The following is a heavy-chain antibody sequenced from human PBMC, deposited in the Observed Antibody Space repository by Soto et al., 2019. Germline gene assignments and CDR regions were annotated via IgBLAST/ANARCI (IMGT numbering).Heavy chain of an antibody. CDR3: ARGYYGSSGYYNNFDY. Sequence: GGSLRLSCAASGFTFSSYAMHWVRQAPGKGLEWVAVISYDGSNKYYADSVKGRFTISRDNSKNTLYLQMNSLRAEDTAVYYCARGYYGSSGYYNNFDYWGQGTLVTVSS. V-gene: IGHV3-30-3*01. J-gene: IGHJ4*02. CDR1: GFTFSSYA. D-gene: IGHD3-22*01. CDR2: ISYDGSNK.